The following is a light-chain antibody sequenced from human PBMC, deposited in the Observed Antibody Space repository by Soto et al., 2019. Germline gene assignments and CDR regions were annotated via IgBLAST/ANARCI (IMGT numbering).Light chain of an antibody. J-gene: IGLJ1*01. V-gene: IGLV2-14*03. CDR2: DVT. Sequence: QSVLTQPASVSGSPGQSITISCTGTSSDVGGYNYVFWYQHPPGKAPKLMIYDVTNRPSGVSNHFSGSKSGNTASLTISGLQAEDEADYYCTSYTSSSTYVFGTGTKVTVL. CDR1: SSDVGGYNY. CDR3: TSYTSSSTYV.